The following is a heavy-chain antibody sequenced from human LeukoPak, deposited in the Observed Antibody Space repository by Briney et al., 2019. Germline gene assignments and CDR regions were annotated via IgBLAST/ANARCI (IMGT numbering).Heavy chain of an antibody. CDR2: IYYSGST. Sequence: SETLSLTCTVSICSISSSGYYWGWIRQPPGKGLEWIASIYYSGSTYYNPSLKSRVTISVDTSKNQLSLKLSSLTAADTAVYYCARHEYSGSYYGLSWFDPWGQGTLVTVSS. CDR1: ICSISSSGYY. J-gene: IGHJ5*02. V-gene: IGHV4-39*01. D-gene: IGHD1-26*01. CDR3: ARHEYSGSYYGLSWFDP.